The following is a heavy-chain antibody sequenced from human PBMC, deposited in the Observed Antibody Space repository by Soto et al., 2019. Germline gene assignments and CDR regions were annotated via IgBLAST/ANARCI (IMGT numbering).Heavy chain of an antibody. J-gene: IGHJ4*02. CDR1: GGSISSGTFY. D-gene: IGHD3-10*01. V-gene: IGHV4-39*01. CDR2: MYYTGAT. Sequence: SETLSLTCSVSGGSISSGTFYWGWIRLPPGKVLDWIGSMYYTGATYHNPSLKSRVTISVDTSNNQFSLKLSSVTAADTAVYYCARHEHYYGSGSFDYWGRGTLVTVSS. CDR3: ARHEHYYGSGSFDY.